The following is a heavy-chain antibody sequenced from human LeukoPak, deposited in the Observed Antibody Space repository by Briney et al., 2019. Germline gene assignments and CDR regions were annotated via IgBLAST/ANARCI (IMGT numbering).Heavy chain of an antibody. CDR3: AKDRYCSGGSCYADALDI. CDR2: LSAGGGST. CDR1: GFTFSNYA. D-gene: IGHD2-15*01. Sequence: PGGSLRLSCAASGFTFSNYAMSWVRQAPGKGLEWVSGLSAGGGSTYYADSVKGRFTISRDNSENTLYLQMNSLRVEDTAVYYCAKDRYCSGGSCYADALDIWGQGTLVTVSS. J-gene: IGHJ3*02. V-gene: IGHV3-23*01.